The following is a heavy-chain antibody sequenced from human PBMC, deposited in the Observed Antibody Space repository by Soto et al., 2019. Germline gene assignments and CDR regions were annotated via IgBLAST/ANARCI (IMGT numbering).Heavy chain of an antibody. CDR3: ARGSPRMGALPTY. D-gene: IGHD1-26*01. CDR1: GYTFTGYY. J-gene: IGHJ4*02. Sequence: QVQLVQSGDEVKKSGASLKVSCKASGYTFTGYYSHWVRQAPGQGLEWMGWINPKSGDTNYAQKFQGRVSMTRDTSITTAYMEVSRLKSDDTAVYYCARGSPRMGALPTYWGQGTLVTVSS. CDR2: INPKSGDT. V-gene: IGHV1-2*02.